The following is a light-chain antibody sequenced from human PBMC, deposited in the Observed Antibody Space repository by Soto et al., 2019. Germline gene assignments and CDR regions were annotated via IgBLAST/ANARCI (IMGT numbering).Light chain of an antibody. Sequence: DIQMTQSPPSLSASVGDRVTITCPASQSISSYLNWYQQKPGSAPKLLIYAASSLQSGVPSRFSGSGSGTDFTLTISSLKPEDFATYYCQQSYSFPKTFGQGTKVEIK. CDR3: QQSYSFPKT. J-gene: IGKJ1*01. CDR2: AAS. CDR1: QSISSY. V-gene: IGKV1-39*01.